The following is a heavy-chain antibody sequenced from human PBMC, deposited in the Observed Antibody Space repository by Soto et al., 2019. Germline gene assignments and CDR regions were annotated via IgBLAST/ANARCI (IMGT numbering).Heavy chain of an antibody. V-gene: IGHV3-30-3*01. CDR3: ARGRWLQNIYYYGMDV. Sequence: PGGSLRLSCAASGFTFSSYAMHWVRQAPGKGLEWVAVISYDGSNKYYADSVKGRFTISRDNSKNTLYLQMNSLRAEDTAVYYCARGRWLQNIYYYGMDVWGQGATVTVSS. CDR2: ISYDGSNK. CDR1: GFTFSSYA. D-gene: IGHD5-12*01. J-gene: IGHJ6*02.